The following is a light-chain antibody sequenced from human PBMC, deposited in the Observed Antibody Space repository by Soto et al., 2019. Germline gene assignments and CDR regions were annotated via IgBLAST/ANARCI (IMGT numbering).Light chain of an antibody. J-gene: IGKJ2*01. CDR3: QQYYNWPPYT. CDR1: QSVSSN. V-gene: IGKV3-15*01. Sequence: EIVMTQSPATLSVSPGERATLSCRASQSVSSNLAWYQQKPGQAPRLLIYGASTRATGITARFSGSGSGTEFNITISSLQSEDFALYYCQQYYNWPPYTFGQGTKLEIK. CDR2: GAS.